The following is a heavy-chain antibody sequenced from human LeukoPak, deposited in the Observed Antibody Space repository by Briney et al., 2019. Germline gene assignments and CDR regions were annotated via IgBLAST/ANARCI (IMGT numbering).Heavy chain of an antibody. CDR1: GFTFSSYA. J-gene: IGHJ6*02. Sequence: PGGSLRLSCAASGFTFSSYAMSWVRQAPGKGLEWVSAISGSGGSTYYADSVKGRFTISRDNSKNTLYLQMISPRAEDTAVYYCAKDLGVPYCGGDCYSYYGMDVWGQGTTVTVSS. CDR3: AKDLGVPYCGGDCYSYYGMDV. V-gene: IGHV3-23*01. CDR2: ISGSGGST. D-gene: IGHD2-21*02.